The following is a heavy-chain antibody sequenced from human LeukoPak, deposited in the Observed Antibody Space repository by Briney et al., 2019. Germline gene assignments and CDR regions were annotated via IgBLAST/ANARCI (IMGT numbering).Heavy chain of an antibody. CDR2: IYYSGST. CDR3: ARGVFSGSYALYYFDY. Sequence: SGTLSFTCTVSGGSISSSSYYWGWIRQPPGKGLEWIGSIYYSGSTYYNPSLKSRVTISVDTSKNQFSLKLSSVTAADTAVYYCARGVFSGSYALYYFDYWGQGTLVTVSS. D-gene: IGHD1-26*01. V-gene: IGHV4-39*07. CDR1: GGSISSSSYY. J-gene: IGHJ4*02.